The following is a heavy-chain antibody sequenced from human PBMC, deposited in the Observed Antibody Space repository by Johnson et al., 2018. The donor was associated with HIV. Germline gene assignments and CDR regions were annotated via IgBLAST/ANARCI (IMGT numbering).Heavy chain of an antibody. V-gene: IGHV3-66*01. Sequence: VQLVESGVGLVQPGGSLRLSCAASGFTVSSNYMSWVRQAPGKGLEWVSVIYSGGSTYYADSVKGRFTISRDNAKNSLYVQMNSLRDEDTAVYYCARDLDSSGWSCTFDIWVQGTMVTVSS. CDR1: GFTVSSNY. D-gene: IGHD6-19*01. J-gene: IGHJ3*02. CDR3: ARDLDSSGWSCTFDI. CDR2: IYSGGST.